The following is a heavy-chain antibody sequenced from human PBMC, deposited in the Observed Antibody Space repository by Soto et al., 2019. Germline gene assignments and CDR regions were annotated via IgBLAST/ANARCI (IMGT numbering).Heavy chain of an antibody. CDR1: GLDFSSEV. V-gene: IGHV3-23*01. J-gene: IGHJ6*02. Sequence: PGGSLRLSCAASGLDFSSEVMCWVRQAPDKGPEWVSSSSVSGQTICHADSMRGRLAISRENSKNSLYLQLNKRRVDATAVYYCAKVGPSYYYGMDVWGQGTTVTVSS. D-gene: IGHD1-26*01. CDR3: AKVGPSYYYGMDV. CDR2: SSVSGQTI.